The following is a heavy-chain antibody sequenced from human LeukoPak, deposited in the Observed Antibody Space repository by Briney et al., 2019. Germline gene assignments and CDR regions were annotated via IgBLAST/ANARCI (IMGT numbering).Heavy chain of an antibody. CDR3: ARGRGTGSYYLL. D-gene: IGHD1-26*01. J-gene: IGHJ4*02. CDR1: GFTFSSNW. Sequence: PGGSLRLSCAASGFTFSSNWMSWVRQAPGKGLEWVANIKQDESQKYYVDSVKGRFTISRDNAKNSLYLQMNSLRAEDTAVYYCARGRGTGSYYLLWGQGTLVTVSS. V-gene: IGHV3-7*03. CDR2: IKQDESQK.